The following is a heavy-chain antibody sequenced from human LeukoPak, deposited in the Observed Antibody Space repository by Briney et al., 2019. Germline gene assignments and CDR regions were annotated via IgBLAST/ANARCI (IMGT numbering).Heavy chain of an antibody. CDR3: ARHKRLVGTYYYFDY. CDR2: IYHTGNI. J-gene: IGHJ4*02. CDR1: GASITSYY. D-gene: IGHD3-10*01. Sequence: SETLSLTCAVSGASITSYYWTWIRQPPGKGLEWIGYIYHTGNIKYNPSLNSRVTISVDTSKNQFSLKLSSVTAADTAVYYCARHKRLVGTYYYFDYWGQGTLVTVSS. V-gene: IGHV4-59*08.